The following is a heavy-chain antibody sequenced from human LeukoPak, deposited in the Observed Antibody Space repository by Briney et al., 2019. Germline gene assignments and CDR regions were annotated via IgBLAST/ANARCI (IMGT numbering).Heavy chain of an antibody. J-gene: IGHJ4*02. Sequence: ASVKVSCKASGYTFTSYDINWVRQAPGQGLEWMGWINPNSGGTNYAQKFQGRVTMTRDTSISTAYMELSRLRSDDTAVYYCARIPVKGSGYWGQGTLVTVSS. V-gene: IGHV1-2*02. CDR1: GYTFTSYD. CDR3: ARIPVKGSGY. CDR2: INPNSGGT.